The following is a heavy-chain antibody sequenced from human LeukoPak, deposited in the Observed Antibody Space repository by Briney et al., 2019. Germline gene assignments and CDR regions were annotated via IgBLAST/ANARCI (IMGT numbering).Heavy chain of an antibody. CDR2: IGSGSSTR. J-gene: IGHJ6*02. V-gene: IGHV3-48*02. CDR1: GFTFSSYA. D-gene: IGHD1/OR15-1a*01. Sequence: GGSLRLSCAASGFTFSSYAMSWVRQAPGRGLEWVSYIGSGSSTRSYADSVKGRFTISRDNAKNSLYLQMNSLRDEDTAVYYCARGGIRTNYYGMDVWGQGTTVTVSS. CDR3: ARGGIRTNYYGMDV.